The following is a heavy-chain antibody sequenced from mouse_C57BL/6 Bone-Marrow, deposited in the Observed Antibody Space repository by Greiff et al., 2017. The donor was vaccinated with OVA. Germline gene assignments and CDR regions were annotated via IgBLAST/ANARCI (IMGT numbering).Heavy chain of an antibody. J-gene: IGHJ4*01. V-gene: IGHV5-15*01. CDR3: ARQDYGSRYYAMDY. CDR1: GFTFSDYG. CDR2: ISNLAYSI. Sequence: EVKLMEPGGGLVQPGGSLKLSCAASGFTFSDYGMAWVRQAPRKGLEWVAFISNLAYSIYYADTVTGRFTISRENAKNTLYLEMSSLRSEDTAMYYCARQDYGSRYYAMDYWGQGTSVTVSS. D-gene: IGHD1-1*01.